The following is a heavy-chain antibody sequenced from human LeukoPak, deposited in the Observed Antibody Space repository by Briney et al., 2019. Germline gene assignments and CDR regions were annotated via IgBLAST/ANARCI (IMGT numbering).Heavy chain of an antibody. J-gene: IGHJ4*02. D-gene: IGHD5-12*01. CDR2: FDPDDGET. V-gene: IGHV1-24*01. Sequence: ASVKVSCKVSGYTLTELSMHWVRQAPGKGPEWMGGFDPDDGETIYAQKFQGRVTMTEDTSTDTAYMELSSLRSEDTAVYYCATDRRYSGYDFDYWGQGTLVTVSS. CDR1: GYTLTELS. CDR3: ATDRRYSGYDFDY.